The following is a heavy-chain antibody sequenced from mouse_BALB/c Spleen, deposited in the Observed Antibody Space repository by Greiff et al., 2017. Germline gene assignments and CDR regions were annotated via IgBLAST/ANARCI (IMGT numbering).Heavy chain of an antibody. D-gene: IGHD1-1*01. CDR2: ISSGGST. J-gene: IGHJ1*01. CDR1: GFTFSSYA. CDR3: ATPYYGSSPSYWYFDV. V-gene: IGHV5-6-5*01. Sequence: EVKLVESGGGLVKPGGSLKLSCAASGFTFSSYAMSWVRQTPEKRLEWVASISSGGSTYYPDSVKGRFTISRANARNILYLQMSSLRSEDTAMYYCATPYYGSSPSYWYFDVWGAGTTVTVSS.